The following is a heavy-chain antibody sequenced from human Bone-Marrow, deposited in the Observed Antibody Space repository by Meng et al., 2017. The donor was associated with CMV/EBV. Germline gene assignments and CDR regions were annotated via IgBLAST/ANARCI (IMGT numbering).Heavy chain of an antibody. D-gene: IGHD5-12*01. CDR1: GFTFSSYW. Sequence: GGSLRLSCAASGFTFSSYWLHWVRQAPGKGLVWVSRINSDGSNKSYADSVKGRFTISRDNAKNTLYLQMNSLRAEDTAVYYCARGRGIVGTIVQYYFDYWGQGTLVTVSS. CDR3: ARGRGIVGTIVQYYFDY. CDR2: INSDGSNK. J-gene: IGHJ4*02. V-gene: IGHV3-74*01.